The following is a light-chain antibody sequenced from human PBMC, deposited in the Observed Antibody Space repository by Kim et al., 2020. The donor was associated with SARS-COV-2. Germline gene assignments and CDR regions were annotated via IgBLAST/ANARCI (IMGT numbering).Light chain of an antibody. CDR2: EVT. CDR1: SSDVGIYNY. Sequence: GHSITISSTGTSSDVGIYNYVSWYQQQPGKAPKRIVYEVTNRPAGVSDRFSGSKSGNTASLTISGLQIDDEADYYCVSCTSSSTLVFGGGTQLTVL. V-gene: IGLV2-14*01. CDR3: VSCTSSSTLV. J-gene: IGLJ2*01.